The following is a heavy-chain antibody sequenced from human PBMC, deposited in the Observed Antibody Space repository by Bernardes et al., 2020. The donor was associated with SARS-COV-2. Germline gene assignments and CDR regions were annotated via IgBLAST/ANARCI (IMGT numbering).Heavy chain of an antibody. CDR3: ARDFSGPELDVTGSPFDY. CDR2: ISYDGSNK. J-gene: IGHJ4*02. Sequence: GGSLRLSCAASGFTFSSYAMHWVRQAPGKGLEWVAVISYDGSNKYYADSVKGRFTISRDNSKNTLYLQMNSLRAEDTAVYYCARDFSGPELDVTGSPFDYWGQGTLVTVSS. CDR1: GFTFSSYA. V-gene: IGHV3-30-3*01. D-gene: IGHD3-10*01.